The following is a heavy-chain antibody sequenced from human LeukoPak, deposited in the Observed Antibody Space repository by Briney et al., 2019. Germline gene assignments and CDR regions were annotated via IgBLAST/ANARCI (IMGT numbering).Heavy chain of an antibody. CDR1: GGSISSYY. V-gene: IGHV4-59*08. CDR2: IYYSGST. CDR3: ARHRFRKGTVTTLDWFDP. Sequence: KPSETLSLTCTVSGGSISSYYWSWIRQPPGKGLEWIGYIYYSGSTNYNPSLKSRVTISVDTSKNQFSLKLSSVTAADTAVYYCARHRFRKGTVTTLDWFDPWGQGTLVTVSS. J-gene: IGHJ5*02. D-gene: IGHD4-17*01.